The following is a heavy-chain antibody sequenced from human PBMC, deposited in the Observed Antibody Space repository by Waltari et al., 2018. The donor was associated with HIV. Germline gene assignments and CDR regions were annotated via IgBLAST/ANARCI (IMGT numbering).Heavy chain of an antibody. CDR3: ARVHGGRCRRLGGYDEGVGG. J-gene: IGHJ6*02. CDR1: GFSLNTSGMC. V-gene: IGHV2-70*15. CDR2: IEWDDDK. Sequence: QVSLRESGPALVKPRQTLTLTCTFSGFSLNTSGMCVRWIRQPPGKALARRARIEWDDDKYYSTSLKTRRTSCGESSKTRVGLTKTNMGPADTATYLCARVHGGRCRRLGGYDEGVGGCGQGCTGTGS. D-gene: IGHD3-16*01.